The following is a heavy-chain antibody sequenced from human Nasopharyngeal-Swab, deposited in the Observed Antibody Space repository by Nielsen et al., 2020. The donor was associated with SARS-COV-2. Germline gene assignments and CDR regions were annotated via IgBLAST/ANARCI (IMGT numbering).Heavy chain of an antibody. V-gene: IGHV4-31*02. CDR2: ITYNGNT. Sequence: RQAPGKGLEWIAFITYNGNTYYDPSLKSRVSLSLDTSGNQISLNLTAVTAADTAVYYCASGHTNGYPYHSYYYMDVWGKGTTVTVS. J-gene: IGHJ6*03. D-gene: IGHD2-8*01. CDR3: ASGHTNGYPYHSYYYMDV.